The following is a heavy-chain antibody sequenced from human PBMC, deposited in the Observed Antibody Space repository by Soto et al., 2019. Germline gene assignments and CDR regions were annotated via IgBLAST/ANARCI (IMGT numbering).Heavy chain of an antibody. CDR2: TSYRSRWYN. D-gene: IGHD5-18*01. CDR1: GDSVSSNSAA. V-gene: IGHV6-1*01. J-gene: IGHJ4*02. CDR3: VRDPGYTYGYDY. Sequence: SQTLSLTCAISGDSVSSNSAAWNWIRQSPSRGLEWLGRTSYRSRWYNDYAVSVQSRITINPDTSKNQFSLQLNSVTPEDTAVYYCVRDPGYTYGYDYWGQGTLVTVSS.